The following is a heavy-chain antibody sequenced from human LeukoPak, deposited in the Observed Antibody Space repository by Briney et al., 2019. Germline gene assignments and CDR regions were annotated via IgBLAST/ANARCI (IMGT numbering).Heavy chain of an antibody. CDR2: IYYSGST. Sequence: SETLSLTCTVSGGSISSYYWSWIRQPPGKGLEWIGYIYYSGSTYYNPSLKSRVTISADTSKNQFSLKLSSVTAADTAVYYCARLSDGSGYYWWYFDYWGQGTLVTVSS. CDR3: ARLSDGSGYYWWYFDY. CDR1: GGSISSYY. D-gene: IGHD3-22*01. J-gene: IGHJ4*02. V-gene: IGHV4-59*12.